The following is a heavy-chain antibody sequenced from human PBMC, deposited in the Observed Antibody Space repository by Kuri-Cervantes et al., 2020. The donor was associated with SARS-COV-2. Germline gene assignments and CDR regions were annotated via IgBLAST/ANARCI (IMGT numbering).Heavy chain of an antibody. CDR2: IYYSGST. Sequence: SETLSLTCTVSGGSISSYYWSWIRQPPGKGLEWIGYIYYSGSTNYNPSLKSRVTISVDTSKNQFSLKLSSVTAADTAVYYCARLGYGDYVGSWGQGTPVTVSS. D-gene: IGHD4-17*01. CDR3: ARLGYGDYVGS. J-gene: IGHJ4*02. CDR1: GGSISSYY. V-gene: IGHV4-59*01.